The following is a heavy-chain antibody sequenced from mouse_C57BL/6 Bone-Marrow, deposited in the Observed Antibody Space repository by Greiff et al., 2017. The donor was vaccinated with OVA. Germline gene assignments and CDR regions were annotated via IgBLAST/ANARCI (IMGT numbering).Heavy chain of an antibody. Sequence: DVQLQPSGPELVKPGASVKISCKASGYSFTGYYMNWVKQSPEKSLEWIGEINPSTGGTTYNQKFKAKATLTVDKSSSTAYMQLKSLTSEDSAVYYCARVVKDFDYWGQGTTLTVSS. D-gene: IGHD1-1*02. V-gene: IGHV1-42*01. CDR3: ARVVKDFDY. J-gene: IGHJ2*01. CDR1: GYSFTGYY. CDR2: INPSTGGT.